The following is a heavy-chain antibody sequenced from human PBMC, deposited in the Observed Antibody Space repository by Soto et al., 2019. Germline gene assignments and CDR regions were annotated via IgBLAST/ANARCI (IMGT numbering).Heavy chain of an antibody. CDR2: ILVGGST. CDR3: VKATAPSGGAFDI. Sequence: GGSLRLSCAASGFICSSYDMSWVRQAPGKGLEWVSTILVGGSTHYEDSVTGRFTISRDTSKNTVFLQMNSLTAGDTAVYYCVKATAPSGGAFDICGQGTMVTVSS. CDR1: GFICSSYD. J-gene: IGHJ3*02. V-gene: IGHV3-23*01. D-gene: IGHD1-1*01.